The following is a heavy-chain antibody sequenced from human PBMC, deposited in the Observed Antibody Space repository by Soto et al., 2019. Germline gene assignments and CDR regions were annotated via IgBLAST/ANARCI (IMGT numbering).Heavy chain of an antibody. Sequence: EVRLLESGGVLVQPGGSLRLSCTASGFIFSSYAMSWVRQAPGKGLEWVAVISGSGGLTYYADSVEGRFTISRDNLQNTLYLQMNSLRVEDTAVYHCVKDWRVGIPRGDYWGQLSLVTVSS. D-gene: IGHD1-26*01. CDR2: ISGSGGLT. CDR3: VKDWRVGIPRGDY. V-gene: IGHV3-23*01. CDR1: GFIFSSYA. J-gene: IGHJ4*02.